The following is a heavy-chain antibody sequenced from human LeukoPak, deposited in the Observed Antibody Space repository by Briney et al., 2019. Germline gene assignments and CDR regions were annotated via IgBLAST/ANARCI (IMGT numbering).Heavy chain of an antibody. V-gene: IGHV3-30*02. CDR3: ATARLYCSSTSCYNLKGPDAFDI. J-gene: IGHJ3*02. Sequence: PGGSLRLSCAASGSTFSSYGMHWVRQAPGKGLEWVAFIRYDGSNKYYADSVKGRFTISRDNSKNTLYLQMNSLRAEDTAVYYCATARLYCSSTSCYNLKGPDAFDIWGQGTMVTVSS. CDR1: GSTFSSYG. CDR2: IRYDGSNK. D-gene: IGHD2-2*02.